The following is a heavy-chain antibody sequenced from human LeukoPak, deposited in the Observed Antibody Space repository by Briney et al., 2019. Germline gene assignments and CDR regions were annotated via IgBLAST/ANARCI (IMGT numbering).Heavy chain of an antibody. Sequence: PGGSLRLSCAASGFTFSSYWMSWVRQASGKGLEWVANIKQDGSEKYYVDSVKGRFTISRDNAKNSLYLQMNSLRAEDTAVYYCARATYYDFWSGLRESVRYYFDYWGQGTLVTVSS. CDR2: IKQDGSEK. CDR3: ARATYYDFWSGLRESVRYYFDY. J-gene: IGHJ4*02. V-gene: IGHV3-7*01. D-gene: IGHD3-3*01. CDR1: GFTFSSYW.